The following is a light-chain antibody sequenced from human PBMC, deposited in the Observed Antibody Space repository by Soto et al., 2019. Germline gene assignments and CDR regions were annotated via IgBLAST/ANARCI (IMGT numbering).Light chain of an antibody. V-gene: IGKV1-39*01. Sequence: DIQMTQSPSTLSGSVGDRFTITCRSSQSISSYLNWYQQKPGKAPKLLIYAASSLQSGVPSRFSGSGSGTDFTLTISSLQPEDFATYYCQQSYSTPSTFGQGTRLE. CDR3: QQSYSTPST. CDR1: QSISSY. CDR2: AAS. J-gene: IGKJ5*01.